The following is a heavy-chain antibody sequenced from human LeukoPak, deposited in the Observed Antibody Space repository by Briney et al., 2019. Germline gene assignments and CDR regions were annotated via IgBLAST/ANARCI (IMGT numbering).Heavy chain of an antibody. CDR1: GFSFSNYW. J-gene: IGHJ5*02. Sequence: GGSLRLSCAASGFSFSNYWMHWVRQAPGKGLVWVSRINSDGSSTTYADSVKGRFTISRDNAKNTLYLQMNSLRAEDTAVYYYARDGVEFYNWFDPWGQGTLVTVSS. D-gene: IGHD2-21*01. V-gene: IGHV3-74*01. CDR3: ARDGVEFYNWFDP. CDR2: INSDGSST.